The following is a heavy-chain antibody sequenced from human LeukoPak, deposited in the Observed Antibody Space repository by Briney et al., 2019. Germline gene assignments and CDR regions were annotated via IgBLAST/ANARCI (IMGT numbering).Heavy chain of an antibody. J-gene: IGHJ4*02. CDR3: ARIGCSSSSFDY. CDR2: LKQDGSQT. Sequence: GGSLRLSCAASGFTFSNYWMSWVRQAPGRGLEWVANLKQDGSQTYCVDSVKGRFTISRDNAKNSLFLQMNSLRADDTAVYFCARIGCSSSSFDYWGQGALVTVSS. V-gene: IGHV3-7*01. D-gene: IGHD6-19*01. CDR1: GFTFSNYW.